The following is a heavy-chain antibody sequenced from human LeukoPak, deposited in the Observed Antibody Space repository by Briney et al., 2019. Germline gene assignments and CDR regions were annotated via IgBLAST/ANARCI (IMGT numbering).Heavy chain of an antibody. CDR3: ARDLAGDYGDY. V-gene: IGHV1-18*01. D-gene: IGHD3-10*01. Sequence: ASVKLSCKASGYTFTNYGLTWVRQAPGQGLEWMGWISAYNGNTNYAQKFQGRVTMTTDTSTSTAYMELRSLRSDDTAVYYCARDLAGDYGDYWGQGTLVTVSS. CDR1: GYTFTNYG. CDR2: ISAYNGNT. J-gene: IGHJ4*02.